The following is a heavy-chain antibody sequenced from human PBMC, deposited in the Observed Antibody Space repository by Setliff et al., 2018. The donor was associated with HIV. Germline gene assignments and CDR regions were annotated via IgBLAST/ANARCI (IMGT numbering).Heavy chain of an antibody. CDR1: GYTFSDYY. Sequence: GASVKVSCKASGYTFSDYYMHWVRQAPGQGLEWMGWINPNSGGTNYAQKFQGRVTMTRDKSISTAYMELSRLRSDDTAVYYCATWGGSPDGYFYYYMDVWGKGTTVTVSS. D-gene: IGHD1-26*01. CDR3: ATWGGSPDGYFYYYMDV. V-gene: IGHV1-2*02. CDR2: INPNSGGT. J-gene: IGHJ6*03.